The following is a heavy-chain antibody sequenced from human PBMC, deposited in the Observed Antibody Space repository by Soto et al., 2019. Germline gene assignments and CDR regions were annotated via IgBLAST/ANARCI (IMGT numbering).Heavy chain of an antibody. Sequence: ASVKVSCKASGYTFTSYGISWVRQAPGQGLEWMGWISAYNGNTNYAQKLQGRVTMTTDTSTSTAYMELRSLRSDDTAVYYCARVGGRLIAGAGIDAFDIWGQGTMVTVSS. CDR1: GYTFTSYG. D-gene: IGHD6-19*01. CDR3: ARVGGRLIAGAGIDAFDI. V-gene: IGHV1-18*01. J-gene: IGHJ3*02. CDR2: ISAYNGNT.